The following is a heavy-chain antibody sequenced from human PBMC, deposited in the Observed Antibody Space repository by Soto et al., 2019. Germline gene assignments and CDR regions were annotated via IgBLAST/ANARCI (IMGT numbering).Heavy chain of an antibody. V-gene: IGHV4-31*03. Sequence: QVQLQESGPGLVKPSQTLSLTCTVSGGSISSGGYYWSWIRQHPGKGLEWIGYIYYSGSTYYNPSLKSRVTISVDTSKNQFSLKLSSVTAADTAVYYCAREISYYDNSGYLIRYNWFDPWGQGTLVTVSS. D-gene: IGHD3-22*01. CDR3: AREISYYDNSGYLIRYNWFDP. CDR1: GGSISSGGYY. CDR2: IYYSGST. J-gene: IGHJ5*02.